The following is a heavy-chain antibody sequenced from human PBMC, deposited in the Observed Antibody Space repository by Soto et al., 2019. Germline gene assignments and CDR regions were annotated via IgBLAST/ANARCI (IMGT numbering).Heavy chain of an antibody. V-gene: IGHV1-8*01. CDR3: ASSYRLRFRDYYYYMDV. Sequence: ASVKVSCKASGYTFTSYDINWVRQATGQGLEWMGWMNPNSGNTGYAQKFQGRVTMTRNTSISTAYMELSSLRSEDTAVYYCASSYRLRFRDYYYYMDVWGKGTTVTVSS. CDR2: MNPNSGNT. J-gene: IGHJ6*03. CDR1: GYTFTSYD. D-gene: IGHD3-3*01.